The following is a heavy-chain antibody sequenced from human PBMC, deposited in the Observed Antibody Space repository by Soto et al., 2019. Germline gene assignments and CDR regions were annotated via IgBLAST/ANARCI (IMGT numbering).Heavy chain of an antibody. V-gene: IGHV3-53*01. J-gene: IGHJ4*02. CDR2: IYSGGST. Sequence: GGSLRLSCAASGCTVSSNYMIWVRQAPGKGLEWVSVIYSGGSTYYADSVKGRFTISRDNSKNTLYLQMNSLRAEDTAVYYCARAHRGLGRFGFDYWGQGTLVTVSS. CDR3: ARAHRGLGRFGFDY. D-gene: IGHD3-10*01. CDR1: GCTVSSNY.